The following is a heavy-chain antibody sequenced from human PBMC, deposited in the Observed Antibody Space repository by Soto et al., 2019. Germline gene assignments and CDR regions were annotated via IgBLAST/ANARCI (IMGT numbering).Heavy chain of an antibody. Sequence: ASVKVSCKSSGYTFTSHGISWLRQAPGQGLEWMGWISGYNGNTKYAQKIQGRVTMTTDTSTSTAYMELRSLRSDDTAVYYCARDKVEMATIFDYWGQGTLVTVSS. V-gene: IGHV1-18*04. CDR3: ARDKVEMATIFDY. J-gene: IGHJ4*02. CDR1: GYTFTSHG. CDR2: ISGYNGNT. D-gene: IGHD5-12*01.